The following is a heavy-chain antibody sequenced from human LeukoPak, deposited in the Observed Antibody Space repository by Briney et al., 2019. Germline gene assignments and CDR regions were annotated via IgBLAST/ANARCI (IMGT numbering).Heavy chain of an antibody. CDR1: GFTLGSNE. J-gene: IGHJ6*02. CDR2: ISSRGSTI. Sequence: GGSRRLSFAPSGFTLGSNEMTWVRQPPGKGLGWVSYISSRGSTIYYADSVKGRLTISRDKAKNSLYLQMNSLRAGDTAVYYCARDRGADVWGQGTTVTVCS. CDR3: ARDRGADV. D-gene: IGHD4/OR15-4a*01. V-gene: IGHV3-48*03.